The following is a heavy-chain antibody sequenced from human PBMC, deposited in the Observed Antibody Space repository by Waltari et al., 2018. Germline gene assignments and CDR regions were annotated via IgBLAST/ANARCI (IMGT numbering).Heavy chain of an antibody. Sequence: QLQLQESGSGLVKPSQTLSLTVAVSGGSISSGGYSWRWIRQPPGKGREWIGYIYHSGSTYYNPSLKSRVTISVDRSKNQFSLKLSSVTAADTAVYYCVRDILGRFDPWGQGTLVTVSS. CDR1: GGSISSGGYS. CDR3: VRDILGRFDP. V-gene: IGHV4-30-2*01. J-gene: IGHJ5*02. D-gene: IGHD3-16*01. CDR2: IYHSGST.